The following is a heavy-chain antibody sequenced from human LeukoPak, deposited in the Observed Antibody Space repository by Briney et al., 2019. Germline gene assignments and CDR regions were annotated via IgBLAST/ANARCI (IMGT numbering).Heavy chain of an antibody. CDR2: MNPNSGNT. Sequence: GASVKVSCKASGYTFTSYDINWVRQATGQGLEWMGWMNPNSGNTGYAQKFQGRVTMARNTSISTAYMELSSLRSEDTAVYYCATRYYDILTGYYHAWDYWGQGTLVTVSS. D-gene: IGHD3-9*01. J-gene: IGHJ4*02. V-gene: IGHV1-8*01. CDR1: GYTFTSYD. CDR3: ATRYYDILTGYYHAWDY.